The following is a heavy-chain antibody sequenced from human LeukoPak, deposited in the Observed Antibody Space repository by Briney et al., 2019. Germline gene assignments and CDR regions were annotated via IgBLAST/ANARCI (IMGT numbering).Heavy chain of an antibody. CDR2: IHPSGST. Sequence: PSETLSLTCAVYGGSFGDYYWTWIRQPPEKGLEWIGEIHPSGSTSYNPSLKSRVTISKDTSKTQFSLKLSSVTAADTAVYYCARGREGYKSGADWGQGTLVTVSS. CDR1: GGSFGDYY. D-gene: IGHD5-24*01. J-gene: IGHJ1*01. CDR3: ARGREGYKSGAD. V-gene: IGHV4-34*01.